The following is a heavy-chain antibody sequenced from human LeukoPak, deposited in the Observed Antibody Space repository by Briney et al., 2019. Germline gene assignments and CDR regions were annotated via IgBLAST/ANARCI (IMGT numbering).Heavy chain of an antibody. Sequence: GGSLRLSCAASGFTFSGYAMHWVRQAPGKGLEWVSAISGSGGSTYYADSVKGRFTISRDNSKNTLYLQMNSLRAEDTAVYYCAKAGAVVVVAAKFFDYWGQGTLVTVSS. D-gene: IGHD2-15*01. J-gene: IGHJ4*02. CDR3: AKAGAVVVVAAKFFDY. CDR2: ISGSGGST. V-gene: IGHV3-23*01. CDR1: GFTFSGYA.